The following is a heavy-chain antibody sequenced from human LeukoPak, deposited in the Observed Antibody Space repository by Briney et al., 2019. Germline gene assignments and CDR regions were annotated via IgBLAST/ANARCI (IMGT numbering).Heavy chain of an antibody. CDR3: AKVASTYDISTGATDG. J-gene: IGHJ4*02. CDR2: ISWNSGRV. D-gene: IGHD3-9*01. Sequence: GGSLRLSCAGSGFTFADYAMHWVRQAPGKGLEWVSSISWNSGRVAYADSVKGRFTISRDNAKKSLYLQMKSLRGDDTGFYYCAKVASTYDISTGATDGWGQGILVTVSS. CDR1: GFTFADYA. V-gene: IGHV3-9*01.